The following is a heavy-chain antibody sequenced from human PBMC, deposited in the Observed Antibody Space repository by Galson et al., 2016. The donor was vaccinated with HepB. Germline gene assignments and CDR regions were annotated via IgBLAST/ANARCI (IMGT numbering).Heavy chain of an antibody. CDR2: NIPLFGTT. Sequence: SVKVSCKASGDTFSNYGIGWVRQAPGQGLEWMGGNIPLFGTTNYAQKFQGRVTITADASTGTGYMDLGSLGSEDAAVYYCARGRAGYHYDYWGQGILVTVSS. J-gene: IGHJ4*02. CDR1: GDTFSNYG. D-gene: IGHD3-9*01. V-gene: IGHV1-69*13. CDR3: ARGRAGYHYDY.